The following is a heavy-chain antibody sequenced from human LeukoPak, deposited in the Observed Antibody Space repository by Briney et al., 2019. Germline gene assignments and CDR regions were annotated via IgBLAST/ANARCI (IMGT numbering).Heavy chain of an antibody. CDR1: GGSFSGYY. Sequence: SETLSLTCAVYGGSFSGYYWSWIRQPPGKGLEWIGEINHSGSTNYNPSLKSRVTISVDTSKNQFSLKLSPVTAADTAVYYCAREGEVGAANPGAFDIWGQGTMVTVSS. CDR3: AREGEVGAANPGAFDI. V-gene: IGHV4-34*01. CDR2: INHSGST. J-gene: IGHJ3*02. D-gene: IGHD1-26*01.